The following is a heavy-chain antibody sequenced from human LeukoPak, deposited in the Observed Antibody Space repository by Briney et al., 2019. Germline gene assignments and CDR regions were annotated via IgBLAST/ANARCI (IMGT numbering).Heavy chain of an antibody. D-gene: IGHD6-13*01. V-gene: IGHV1-18*01. J-gene: IGHJ6*03. Sequence: ASVKVSCKALGYTFTTYAISWVRQAPGQGLEWMGWISPYNGNTDYAQKLQGRVTMTTDTSTSTVYMELRSLRSDDTAVYYCARRDSRHYCMDVWGKGTTVTVSS. CDR1: GYTFTTYA. CDR2: ISPYNGNT. CDR3: ARRDSRHYCMDV.